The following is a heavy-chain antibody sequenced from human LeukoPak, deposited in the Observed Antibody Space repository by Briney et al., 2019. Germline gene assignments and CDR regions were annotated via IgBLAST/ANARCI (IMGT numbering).Heavy chain of an antibody. CDR3: ARVGHLHGGIWGKDMAFAY. V-gene: IGHV1-2*02. Sequence: ASVKVSCKASGYTFTSYYMHWVRQAPGQGLEWMGWINPNSGGTNYAQKFQGRVTMTRDTSISTAYMELSRLRSDDTAVYYCARVGHLHGGIWGKDMAFAYWGQGTLVTVSS. CDR1: GYTFTSYY. J-gene: IGHJ4*02. CDR2: INPNSGGT. D-gene: IGHD3-16*01.